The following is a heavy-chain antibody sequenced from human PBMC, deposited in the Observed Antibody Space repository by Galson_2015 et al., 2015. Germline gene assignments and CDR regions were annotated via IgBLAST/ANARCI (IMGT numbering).Heavy chain of an antibody. Sequence: SLRLSCAASGFTFSNYAMHWVRQAPGKGLEWVALLSYEGTNEYYADSVNGRFTISRDNSKNTLFLQMNSLRAEDTAIYYCAKSIRGGSGSYYFDYWGQGTLVTVSS. CDR3: AKSIRGGSGSYYFDY. CDR2: LSYEGTNE. D-gene: IGHD3-10*01. V-gene: IGHV3-30-3*01. CDR1: GFTFSNYA. J-gene: IGHJ4*02.